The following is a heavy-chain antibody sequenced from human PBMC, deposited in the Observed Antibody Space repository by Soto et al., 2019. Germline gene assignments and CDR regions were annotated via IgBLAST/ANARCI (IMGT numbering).Heavy chain of an antibody. D-gene: IGHD2-2*01. V-gene: IGHV4-30-2*01. CDR2: IYHSGST. Sequence: QLQLQESGSGLVKPSQTLSLTCAVSGGSISSGGYSWSWIRQPPGKGLEWIGYIYHSGSTNYNPSLKSRVTISVDKSKNQFSLKLSSVTAADTAVYYCAIGYCSTTSCYFDYWGQGTLVTVSS. J-gene: IGHJ4*02. CDR1: GGSISSGGYS. CDR3: AIGYCSTTSCYFDY.